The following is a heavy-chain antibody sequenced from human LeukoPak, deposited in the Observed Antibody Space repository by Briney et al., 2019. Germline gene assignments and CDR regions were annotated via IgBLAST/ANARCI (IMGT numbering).Heavy chain of an antibody. J-gene: IGHJ5*02. CDR1: GGSFSGYY. CDR3: ARVTPYYASGRFNLYFDP. D-gene: IGHD3-10*01. V-gene: IGHV4-34*01. Sequence: SETLSLTCAVYGGSFSGYYRSWLRQPPGKGLEWIAEINHSGSTNYNPSLKSRVTISVDTSQSQFSLILSSVTAADTAVYYCARVTPYYASGRFNLYFDPWGQGTLVTVSS. CDR2: INHSGST.